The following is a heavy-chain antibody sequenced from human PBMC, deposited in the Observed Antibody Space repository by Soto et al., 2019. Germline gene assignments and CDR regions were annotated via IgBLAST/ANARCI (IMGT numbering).Heavy chain of an antibody. J-gene: IGHJ5*02. V-gene: IGHV1-69*13. D-gene: IGHD2-15*01. Sequence: SVKVSCKASGGTFSSYAIIWVRQAPGQGLEWMGGIIPIFGTANYAQKFQGRVTITADESTSTAYMELSSLRSEDTAVYYCARDRGSGIVRYCWFDPWGQGTLVTVSS. CDR2: IIPIFGTA. CDR3: ARDRGSGIVRYCWFDP. CDR1: GGTFSSYA.